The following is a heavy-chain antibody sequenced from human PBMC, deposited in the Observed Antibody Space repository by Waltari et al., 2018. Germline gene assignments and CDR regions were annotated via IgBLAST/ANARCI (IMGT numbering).Heavy chain of an antibody. CDR3: ARDRGRGLYLDT. J-gene: IGHJ5*02. D-gene: IGHD2-15*01. V-gene: IGHV4-4*02. CDR1: GDSVISACL. CDR2: VHGMGRT. Sequence: QLKLLESGPGLVKPSGTLSLTWAVSGDSVISACLWNWVGKSPHKGMEWKGQVHGMGRTNDHPSFAIRVTASLATSKNRLSLKVTSATAADTAVYYCARDRGRGLYLDTWGPGTLVTVSP.